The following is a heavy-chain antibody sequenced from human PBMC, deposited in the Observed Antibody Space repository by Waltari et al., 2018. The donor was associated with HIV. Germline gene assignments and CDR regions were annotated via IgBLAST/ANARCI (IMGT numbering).Heavy chain of an antibody. D-gene: IGHD3-3*01. CDR3: ARDRDFWSGHYYYYGMDV. V-gene: IGHV4-59*01. J-gene: IGHJ6*02. CDR2: IYYSEST. CDR1: GGSISSYY. Sequence: QVQLQESGPGLVKPSETLSLTCTVSGGSISSYYWSWIRQPPGKGLEWIGYIYYSESTNYNPSLKSRVTISVDTSKNQFSLKLSSVTAADTAVYYCARDRDFWSGHYYYYGMDVWGQGTTVTVSS.